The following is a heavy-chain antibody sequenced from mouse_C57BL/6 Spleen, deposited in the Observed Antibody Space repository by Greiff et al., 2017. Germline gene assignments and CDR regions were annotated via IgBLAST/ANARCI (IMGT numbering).Heavy chain of an antibody. CDR2: FYPSNGGI. Sequence: QVHVQQPGTELVKPGASVKLSCKASGYTFTSYWMHWVKQRSGQGLEWIGNFYPSNGGINYNEKFKSKATLTVDKSSSTAYMQLSSLTSEDSAVYYCGGQAYYYGSNPYYFDYWGQGTTLTVSS. CDR1: GYTFTSYW. CDR3: GGQAYYYGSNPYYFDY. J-gene: IGHJ2*01. D-gene: IGHD1-1*01. V-gene: IGHV1-53*01.